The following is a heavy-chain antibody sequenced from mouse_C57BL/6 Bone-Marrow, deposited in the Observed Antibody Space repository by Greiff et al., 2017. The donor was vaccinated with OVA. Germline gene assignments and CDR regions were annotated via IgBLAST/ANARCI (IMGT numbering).Heavy chain of an antibody. J-gene: IGHJ1*03. CDR3: ARDYGSFFYWYFDV. CDR1: GYTFTDYY. V-gene: IGHV1-26*01. D-gene: IGHD1-1*01. Sequence: VQLQQSGPELVKPGASVKISCKASGYTFTDYYMNWVKQSHGKSLEWIGDINPNNGGTSYNQKFKGKATLTADKSSSTAYMQLNSLTSEDSAVYFCARDYGSFFYWYFDVWGTGTTVTVSS. CDR2: INPNNGGT.